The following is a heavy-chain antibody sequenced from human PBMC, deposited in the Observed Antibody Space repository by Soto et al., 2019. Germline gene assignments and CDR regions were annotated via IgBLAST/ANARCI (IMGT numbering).Heavy chain of an antibody. Sequence: PGGSLRLSCAASGFTFSSYGMHWVRQAPGKGLEWVAVIWYDGSNKYYADSVKGRFTISRDNSKNTLYLQMNSLRAEDTAVYYCARVLRRAAGGQLGPRYYYYYMDVWGKGTTVTVSS. D-gene: IGHD6-13*01. CDR1: GFTFSSYG. V-gene: IGHV3-33*01. CDR3: ARVLRRAAGGQLGPRYYYYYMDV. CDR2: IWYDGSNK. J-gene: IGHJ6*03.